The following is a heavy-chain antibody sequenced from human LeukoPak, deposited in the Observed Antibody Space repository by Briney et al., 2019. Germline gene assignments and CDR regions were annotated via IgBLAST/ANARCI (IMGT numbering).Heavy chain of an antibody. D-gene: IGHD3-3*01. CDR1: VFTLSRYW. CDR3: IRQNRAYFFGH. Sequence: GGSLRLSCAASVFTLSRYWMTCGRQAPGKGLEWVANIRQDGSEKNYVDSVKGRFTISRDNAKNSLYLQMNSLRVEDTAVYFCIRQNRAYFFGHWGQGTLVTVSS. V-gene: IGHV3-7*01. J-gene: IGHJ1*01. CDR2: IRQDGSEK.